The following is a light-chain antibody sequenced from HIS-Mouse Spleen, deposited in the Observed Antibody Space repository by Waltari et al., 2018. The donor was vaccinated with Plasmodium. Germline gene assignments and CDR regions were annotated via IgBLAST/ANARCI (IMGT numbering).Light chain of an antibody. CDR3: QQYNNWSFT. V-gene: IGKV3-15*01. J-gene: IGKJ3*01. CDR1: PSVSSN. Sequence: EIVMTQSPATLSVSPGERATLTCRASPSVSSNLAWYQQKPGQAPRLLIYGASTRATGIPARFSGSGSGTEFTLTISSLQSEDFAVYYRQQYNNWSFTFGPGTKVDIK. CDR2: GAS.